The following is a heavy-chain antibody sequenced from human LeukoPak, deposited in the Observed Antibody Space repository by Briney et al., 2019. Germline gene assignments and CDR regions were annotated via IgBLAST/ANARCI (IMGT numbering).Heavy chain of an antibody. V-gene: IGHV2-5*01. Sequence: ESGPTLVKPTQTLTLTCTFSGFSLSSGVVGVGWIRQPPGKALEWLALVYWNDDKRYSPSLRNRLTITKDSSENQVVLTLTNMEPVDTATYYCTHTVDYGGNPNDYWGQGTLVTVSS. CDR2: VYWNDDK. CDR1: GFSLSSGVVG. D-gene: IGHD4-23*01. J-gene: IGHJ4*02. CDR3: THTVDYGGNPNDY.